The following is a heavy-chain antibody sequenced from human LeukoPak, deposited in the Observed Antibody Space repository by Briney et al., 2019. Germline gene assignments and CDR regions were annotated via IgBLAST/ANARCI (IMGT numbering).Heavy chain of an antibody. CDR1: GGSISSGGYY. CDR3: ARSLPPRGDWVSSSSFTVDY. CDR2: IYYSGST. V-gene: IGHV4-31*03. J-gene: IGHJ4*02. D-gene: IGHD6-6*01. Sequence: PPQTLTLTCTVSGGSISSGGYYWSWIRQHPGKGLEWIGYIYYSGSTYYNPSLKSRVTISVDTSKNQFSLKLSSVTAADTAVYYCARSLPPRGDWVSSSSFTVDYWGQGTLVTVSS.